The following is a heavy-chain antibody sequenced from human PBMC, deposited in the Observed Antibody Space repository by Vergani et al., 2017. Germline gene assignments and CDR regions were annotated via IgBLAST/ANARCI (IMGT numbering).Heavy chain of an antibody. CDR3: ASNIAAAPFDY. CDR2: VYPSGTT. D-gene: IGHD6-13*01. CDR1: GVSMQSGSFY. J-gene: IGHJ4*02. Sequence: QVQLHESGPGLVKPSETLSLICSVSGVSMQSGSFYWTWIRQTAERRLEWMGRVYPSGTTNYNPSLNGRVTISVDTSKNQFSLKLSSVTAADTAVYYCASNIAAAPFDYWGQGTLVTVSS. V-gene: IGHV4-61*02.